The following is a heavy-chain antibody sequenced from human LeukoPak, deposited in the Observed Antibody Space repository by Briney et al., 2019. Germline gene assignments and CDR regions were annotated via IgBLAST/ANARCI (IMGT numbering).Heavy chain of an antibody. J-gene: IGHJ1*01. V-gene: IGHV4-59*02. CDR3: ARGSGWYPH. CDR2: ISYSGDT. D-gene: IGHD6-19*01. Sequence: PSETLSLTCSFSGGSVGSNYWSWVRQPPGKGLEWIGYISYSGDTKYNPSLKSRLSMSVDTSKNQCSLMLTSVTAADTAVYYCARGSGWYPHWGQGTLVTVSS. CDR1: GGSVGSNY.